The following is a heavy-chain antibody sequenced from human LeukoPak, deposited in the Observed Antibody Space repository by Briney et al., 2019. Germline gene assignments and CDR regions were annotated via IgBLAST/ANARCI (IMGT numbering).Heavy chain of an antibody. CDR3: ASVGELLYSPHDY. Sequence: PGGSLRLSCAASGFSLSAYWMTWVRQAPGKGLEWVANINRDGSQKNHVDSVKGRFTISRDNAKNSLYLQMNSLRAEDTAVYYCASVGELLYSPHDYWGQGTLVTVSS. CDR2: INRDGSQK. CDR1: GFSLSAYW. D-gene: IGHD1-26*01. V-gene: IGHV3-7*01. J-gene: IGHJ4*02.